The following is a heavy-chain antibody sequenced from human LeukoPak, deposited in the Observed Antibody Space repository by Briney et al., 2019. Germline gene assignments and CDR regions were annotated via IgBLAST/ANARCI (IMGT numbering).Heavy chain of an antibody. D-gene: IGHD3-10*02. J-gene: IGHJ3*02. CDR2: IKSKTDGGTT. CDR1: GFTFSSYA. Sequence: PGGSLRLSCAASGFTFSSYAMSWVRQAPGKGLEWVGRIKSKTDGGTTDYAAPVKGRFTISRDDSKNTLYLQMNSLKTEDIAVYYCSTGIFGAFNMWGQGTMVTVSP. V-gene: IGHV3-15*01. CDR3: STGIFGAFNM.